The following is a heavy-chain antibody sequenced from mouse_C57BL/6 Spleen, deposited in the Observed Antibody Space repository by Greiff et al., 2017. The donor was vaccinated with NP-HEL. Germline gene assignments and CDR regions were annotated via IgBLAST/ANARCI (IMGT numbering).Heavy chain of an antibody. CDR1: GFTFSSYA. CDR3: ASDYDGYFDY. J-gene: IGHJ2*01. Sequence: EVKVVESGGGLVKPGGSLKLSCAASGFTFSSYAMSWVRQTPEKRLEWVATISDGGSYTYYPDNVKGRFTISRDNAKNNLYLQMSHLKSEDTAMYYCASDYDGYFDYWGQGTTLTVSS. CDR2: ISDGGSYT. V-gene: IGHV5-4*03. D-gene: IGHD2-4*01.